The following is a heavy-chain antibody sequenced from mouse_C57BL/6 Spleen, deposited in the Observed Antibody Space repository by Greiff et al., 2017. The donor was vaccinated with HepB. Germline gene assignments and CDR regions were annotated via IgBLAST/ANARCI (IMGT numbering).Heavy chain of an antibody. CDR2: IYPGSGST. CDR1: GYTFTSYW. J-gene: IGHJ4*01. CDR3: ARVPLRRGMDY. Sequence: QVQLKQSGAELVKPGASVKMSCKASGYTFTSYWITWVKQRPGQGLEWIGDIYPGSGSTNYNEKFKSKATLTVDTSSSTAYMQLSSLTSEDSAVYYCARVPLRRGMDYWSQGTSVTVSS. D-gene: IGHD2-12*01. V-gene: IGHV1-55*01.